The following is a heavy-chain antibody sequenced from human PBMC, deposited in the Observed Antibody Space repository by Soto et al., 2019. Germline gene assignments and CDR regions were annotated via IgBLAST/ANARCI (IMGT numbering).Heavy chain of an antibody. V-gene: IGHV4-30-2*01. CDR3: ARSITVFGVAPNWFDP. Sequence: PSETLSLTCAVSGGSISSGDPSWSWLRQPPGKGLEYIGSIHHSGSTYYNPSLKSRITISVDRSKNQFSLKLSSVTAADTAVYCCARSITVFGVAPNWFDPWGQGTLVTV. D-gene: IGHD3-3*01. CDR1: GGSISSGDPS. J-gene: IGHJ5*02. CDR2: IHHSGST.